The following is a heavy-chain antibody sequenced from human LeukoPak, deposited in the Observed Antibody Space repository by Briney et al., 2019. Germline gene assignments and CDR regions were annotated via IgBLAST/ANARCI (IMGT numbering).Heavy chain of an antibody. CDR1: GYTFTGYC. J-gene: IGHJ3*02. D-gene: IGHD1-7*01. Sequence: ASVRVSCKASGYTFTGYCIHWVRQAPGHGLEWMGWINPTSGGTNYAQKFQGRVTMTTDTSISTAYMDLSSLRPDDTAVYYCARPVRYTWIYDAFDIWGQGTTVTVSS. CDR3: ARPVRYTWIYDAFDI. V-gene: IGHV1-2*02. CDR2: INPTSGGT.